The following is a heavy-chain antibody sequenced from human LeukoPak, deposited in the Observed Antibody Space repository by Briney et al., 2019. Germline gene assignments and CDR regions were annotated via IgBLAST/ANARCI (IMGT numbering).Heavy chain of an antibody. CDR1: GYTFTSYD. Sequence: GASVKVSCKASGYTFTSYDINWVRQATGQGLEWMGWMNPNSGNTGYAQKFQGRVTITRNTSIGTAYMELSSLRSEDTAVYYCARSSTSWNYYYYYMDVWGKGTTVTVSS. J-gene: IGHJ6*03. V-gene: IGHV1-8*03. CDR2: MNPNSGNT. D-gene: IGHD2-2*01. CDR3: ARSSTSWNYYYYYMDV.